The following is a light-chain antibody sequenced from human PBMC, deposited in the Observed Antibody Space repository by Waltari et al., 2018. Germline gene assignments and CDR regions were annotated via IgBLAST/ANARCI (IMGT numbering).Light chain of an antibody. CDR1: QDASTW. CDR3: QQGSSFPLS. Sequence: IQMTQSPSSVSASVGDRVTITCRASQDASTWLAWYQQKPGEAPKLLISGASNLQSGVPSRFSGSRSGTEYTLTISRLQPEDFATYYCQQGSSFPLSFGPGTK. CDR2: GAS. J-gene: IGKJ3*01. V-gene: IGKV1D-12*01.